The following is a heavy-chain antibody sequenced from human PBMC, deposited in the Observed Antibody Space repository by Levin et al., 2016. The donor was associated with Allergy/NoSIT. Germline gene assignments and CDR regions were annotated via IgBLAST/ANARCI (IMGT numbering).Heavy chain of an antibody. J-gene: IGHJ2*01. CDR3: TTGRDYGSGPIFDL. CDR2: IKSKTDGGTT. D-gene: IGHD3-10*01. Sequence: WIRQPPGKGLEWVGRIKSKTDGGTTDYAAPVKGRFTISRDDSKTKLYLQMNSLKTEDTAVYYCTTGRDYGSGPIFDLWGRGTLVTVSS. V-gene: IGHV3-15*01.